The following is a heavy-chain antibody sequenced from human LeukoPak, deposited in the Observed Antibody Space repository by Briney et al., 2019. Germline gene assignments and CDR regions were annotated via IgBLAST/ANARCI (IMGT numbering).Heavy chain of an antibody. CDR1: GFTFSTFW. D-gene: IGHD6-13*01. CDR3: TRNTVAAAGDD. V-gene: IGHV3-7*01. Sequence: GGSLRLSCAASGFTFSTFWMTWVRQAPGKGLEWVANIKPDGSETSYVDSVKGRFTISRDNTKNSLFLQMNSLRADDTALYYCTRNTVAAAGDDWGQGTLVTVSS. CDR2: IKPDGSET. J-gene: IGHJ4*02.